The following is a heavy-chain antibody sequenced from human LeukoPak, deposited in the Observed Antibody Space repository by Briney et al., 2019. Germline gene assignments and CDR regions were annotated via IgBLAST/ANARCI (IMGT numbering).Heavy chain of an antibody. CDR3: ARDQGTSVTAMVGGHFDY. V-gene: IGHV3-33*01. CDR1: GFTFRGNG. J-gene: IGHJ4*02. Sequence: PGRSLRLSCAASGFTFRGNGMHWVRQAPGKGLEWVAIIWHDGSNRYYADSVKGRFTISRDNSKNTLFLQMNSLTAEDTAVYYCARDQGTSVTAMVGGHFDYWGPGTLVTVSS. CDR2: IWHDGSNR. D-gene: IGHD4-17*01.